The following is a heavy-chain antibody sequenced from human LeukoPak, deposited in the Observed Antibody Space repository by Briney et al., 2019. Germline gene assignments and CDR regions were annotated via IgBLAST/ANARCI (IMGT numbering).Heavy chain of an antibody. D-gene: IGHD6-19*01. CDR2: ISGSGGST. CDR1: GFTFSSYA. CDR3: AKAAWAVAGTGAYFQH. J-gene: IGHJ1*01. V-gene: IGHV3-23*01. Sequence: PGGSLRLSCAASGFTFSSYAMSWVRQAPGKGLEWVSAISGSGGSTYYADSVKGRFTISRDNSKNTLYLQMNSLRAEDTAVYYCAKAAWAVAGTGAYFQHWGQGTLVTVSS.